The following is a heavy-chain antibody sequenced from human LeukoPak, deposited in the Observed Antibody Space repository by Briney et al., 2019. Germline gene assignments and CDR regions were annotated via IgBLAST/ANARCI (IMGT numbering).Heavy chain of an antibody. CDR3: ARHTYETGGNYYTNWFDP. CDR1: GGSISSYY. D-gene: IGHD3-22*01. Sequence: SEPLSLPCTVSGGSISSYYWSWIRQPPGKGLEWIGYLYYSESTHYNPSLKSRDTASVDTSKHQFSLELTAVTAADTAVYYCARHTYETGGNYYTNWFDPRGQGTLGIGSS. V-gene: IGHV4-59*08. CDR2: LYYSEST. J-gene: IGHJ5*02.